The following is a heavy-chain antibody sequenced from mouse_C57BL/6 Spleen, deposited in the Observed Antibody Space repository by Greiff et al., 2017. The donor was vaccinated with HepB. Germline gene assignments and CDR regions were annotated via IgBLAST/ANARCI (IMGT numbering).Heavy chain of an antibody. V-gene: IGHV1-7*01. D-gene: IGHD2-1*01. J-gene: IGHJ4*01. CDR3: ARERVIYYGNFYAMDY. CDR1: GYTFTSYC. CDR2: INPSRGYT. Sequence: QVQLQQSGAELATPGASVTLSCKASGYTFTSYCMHWVIQRPGQVLELIGYINPSRGYTKYNQKFKDKATLTADKSSSTAYMQLSSLTYEDSAVYYCARERVIYYGNFYAMDYWGQGTSVTVSS.